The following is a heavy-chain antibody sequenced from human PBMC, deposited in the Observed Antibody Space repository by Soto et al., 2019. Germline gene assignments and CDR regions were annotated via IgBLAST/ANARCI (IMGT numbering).Heavy chain of an antibody. V-gene: IGHV4-59*01. CDR1: GGSISSYY. CDR3: ARPPYNSGRPFDY. D-gene: IGHD1-20*01. J-gene: IGHJ4*02. Sequence: QVQLQESGPGLVKPSETLSLTCTVSGGSISSYYWSWIRQPPGKGLEWIGYIYYSGSTNYNPSLQSRVTISVATSKDQVSLKLSSVTAADTAVYYCARPPYNSGRPFDYWGQGTLVTVSS. CDR2: IYYSGST.